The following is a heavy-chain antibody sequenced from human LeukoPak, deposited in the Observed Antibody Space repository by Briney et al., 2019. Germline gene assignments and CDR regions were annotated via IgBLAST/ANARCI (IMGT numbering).Heavy chain of an antibody. V-gene: IGHV4-59*01. Sequence: KSSETLSLTCTISGGSISSYYWSWIRQPPGKGLEWIGYIYYSGSTNYNPSLKSRVTISVDTSKNQFSLKLSSVTAADTAVYYCARRGWRGYYYYMDVWGKGTTVT. D-gene: IGHD3-3*01. CDR1: GGSISSYY. J-gene: IGHJ6*03. CDR3: ARRGWRGYYYYMDV. CDR2: IYYSGST.